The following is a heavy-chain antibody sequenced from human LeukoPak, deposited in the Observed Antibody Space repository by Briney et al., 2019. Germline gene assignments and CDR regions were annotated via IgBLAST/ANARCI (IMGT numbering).Heavy chain of an antibody. J-gene: IGHJ3*02. CDR1: NGSVTNSDYY. V-gene: IGHV4-39*07. CDR2: FYYSGVT. CDR3: ARGFKAFDI. Sequence: SETLSLTCTVSNGSVTNSDYYWGWIRQPPGKGLEWLASFYYSGVTHYNPSLKSRLTILIDSPKNQFSLKLSSVTAADTAVYYCARGFKAFDIWGQGTMVTVSS.